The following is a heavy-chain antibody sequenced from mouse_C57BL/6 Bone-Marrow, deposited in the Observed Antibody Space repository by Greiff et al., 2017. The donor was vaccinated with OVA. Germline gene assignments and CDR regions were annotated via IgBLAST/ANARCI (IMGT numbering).Heavy chain of an antibody. V-gene: IGHV10-1*01. J-gene: IGHJ2*01. CDR1: GFSFNTYA. Sequence: EVMLVESGGGLVQPKGSLKLSCAASGFSFNTYAMNWVRQAPGKGLEWVARIRSKSNNYATYYADSVKDRFTISRDDSESMLYLQMNNLKTEDTAMYYCVRQGYDYGDYWGQGTTLTVSS. D-gene: IGHD2-4*01. CDR3: VRQGYDYGDY. CDR2: IRSKSNNYAT.